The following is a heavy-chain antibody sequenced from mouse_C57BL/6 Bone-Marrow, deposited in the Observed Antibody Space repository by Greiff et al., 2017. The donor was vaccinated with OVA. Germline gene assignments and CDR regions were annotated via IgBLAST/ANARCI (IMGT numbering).Heavy chain of an antibody. CDR1: GYSITSGYD. CDR2: ISYSGST. D-gene: IGHD2-5*01. Sequence: EVQLQESGPGMVKPSQSLSLTCTVTGYSITSGYDWHWIRHFPGNKLEWMGYISYSGSTNYNPSLKSRISITHDTSKNHFFLKLNSVTTEDTATYYCARESNYGWYFDVWGTGTTVTVSS. J-gene: IGHJ1*03. V-gene: IGHV3-1*01. CDR3: ARESNYGWYFDV.